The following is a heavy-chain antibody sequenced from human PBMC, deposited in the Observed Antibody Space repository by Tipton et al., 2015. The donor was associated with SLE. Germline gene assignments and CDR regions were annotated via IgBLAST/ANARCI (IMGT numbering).Heavy chain of an antibody. CDR1: GYTFSVYF. V-gene: IGHV1-2*02. CDR2: VYPTNGDT. Sequence: QVQLVQSGAEVKKPGASVKVSCETSGYTFSVYFIHWVRQAPGQGLEWMGWVYPTNGDTRYAEKFQGRVTMTRDTSVNTVYLELNRLRSDDTATYFCVRENNFYGFWGQGTLVTVSS. J-gene: IGHJ4*02. CDR3: VRENNFYGF.